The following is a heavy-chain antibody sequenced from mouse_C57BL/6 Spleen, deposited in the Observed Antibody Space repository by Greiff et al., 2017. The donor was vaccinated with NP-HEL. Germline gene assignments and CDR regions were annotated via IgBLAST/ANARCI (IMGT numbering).Heavy chain of an antibody. CDR3: ARYDAELGSFDY. J-gene: IGHJ2*01. Sequence: EVQLQESGGGLVQPGGSLSLSCAASGFTFTDYYMSWVRQPPGKALEWLGFIRNKANGYTTEYSASVTARFTISRDNSQNILYLPMNALRAEDSATYYCARYDAELGSFDYWGQGTTLTVSS. CDR2: IRNKANGYTT. CDR1: GFTFTDYY. V-gene: IGHV7-3*01. D-gene: IGHD4-1*01.